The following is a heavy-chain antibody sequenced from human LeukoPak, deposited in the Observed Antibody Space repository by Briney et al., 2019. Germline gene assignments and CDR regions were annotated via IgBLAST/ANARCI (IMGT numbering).Heavy chain of an antibody. CDR3: ARDVRRLRFLFEY. J-gene: IGHJ4*02. V-gene: IGHV3-48*02. CDR2: ISGTSTTI. CDR1: GFTFSSYS. Sequence: PGGSLRLSCAASGFTFSSYSMNWVRQAPGKGLEWVSYISGTSTTIYYADSVKGRFTISRDNAKNSLYLQMNSLRNDDTAVYYCARDVRRLRFLFEYWGQGTLVTVSS. D-gene: IGHD5-12*01.